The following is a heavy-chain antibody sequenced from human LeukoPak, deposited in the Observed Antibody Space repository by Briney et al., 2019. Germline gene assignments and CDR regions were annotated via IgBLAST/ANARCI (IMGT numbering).Heavy chain of an antibody. Sequence: SETLSLTCTVSGYSISSGYYWGWIRQPPGKGLEWIGSIYHSGSTYYNPSLKSRVTISVDTSKNQFSLKPSSVTAADTAVYYCARFYYDSSGYYHDAFDIWGQGTMVTVSS. V-gene: IGHV4-38-2*02. CDR3: ARFYYDSSGYYHDAFDI. CDR2: IYHSGST. J-gene: IGHJ3*02. CDR1: GYSISSGYY. D-gene: IGHD3-22*01.